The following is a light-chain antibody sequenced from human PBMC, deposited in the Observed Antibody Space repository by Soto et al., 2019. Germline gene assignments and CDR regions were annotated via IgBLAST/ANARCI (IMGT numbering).Light chain of an antibody. CDR1: QGISSW. J-gene: IGKJ4*01. Sequence: DIQMTQSPSSVAASVGDRDTITCRASQGISSWLAWYQQKPGKAPKLLIYAASSLQGGVPSRFSGSVYGTDFTLTISSLQPEDGATYYCQKANSFPPSCGGGTKVEIK. CDR2: AAS. V-gene: IGKV1D-12*01. CDR3: QKANSFPPS.